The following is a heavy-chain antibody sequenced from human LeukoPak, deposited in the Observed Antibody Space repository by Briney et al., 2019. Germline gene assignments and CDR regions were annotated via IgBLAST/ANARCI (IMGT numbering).Heavy chain of an antibody. J-gene: IGHJ4*02. V-gene: IGHV4-34*01. Sequence: SETLSLTCAVYGGSFSGYYWSWIRQPPGKGLEWIGEINHSGSTNYNPSLKSRVTISVDTSKNQFTLKLSSVTAADTAVYYCARGLGFDYWGQGTLVTVSS. CDR2: INHSGST. CDR3: ARGLGFDY. CDR1: GGSFSGYY. D-gene: IGHD7-27*01.